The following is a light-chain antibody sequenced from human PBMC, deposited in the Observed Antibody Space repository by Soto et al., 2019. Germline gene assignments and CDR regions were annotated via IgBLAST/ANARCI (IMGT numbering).Light chain of an antibody. CDR1: GSNVGASYD. CDR2: KNN. Sequence: QSVPTQPPSVSGAPGQTITMSCTGSGSNVGASYDVHWYQVLPGAGPRLLIYKNNNRPSGVPDRFSGSKSGTSASLAITGLRAEDEADYYCQSYDNILSGPLFGGGTKLTVL. J-gene: IGLJ3*02. CDR3: QSYDNILSGPL. V-gene: IGLV1-40*01.